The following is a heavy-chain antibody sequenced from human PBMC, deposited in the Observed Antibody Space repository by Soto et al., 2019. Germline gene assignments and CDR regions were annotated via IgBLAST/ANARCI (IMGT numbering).Heavy chain of an antibody. V-gene: IGHV4-59*01. CDR1: SRSIPNYY. Sequence: SVTLSLTCTHSSRSIPNYYWSWIRQPPWRGLEWIGHIFYSGSTNYNPALKSRVTISVDTSKSQFSLKLSSVTAADTAVYYCAKDSGYNYGYFRWFDPWGQRTLVTVS. CDR2: IFYSGST. D-gene: IGHD5-18*01. CDR3: AKDSGYNYGYFRWFDP. J-gene: IGHJ5*02.